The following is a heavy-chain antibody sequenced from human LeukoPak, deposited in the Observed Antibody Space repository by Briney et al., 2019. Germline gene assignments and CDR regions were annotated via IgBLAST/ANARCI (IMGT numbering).Heavy chain of an antibody. CDR2: INGDGSDT. J-gene: IGHJ4*02. Sequence: QPGGSLRLSCAASGFTISTSWMHWVRQAPGKGLVWVSRINGDGSDTNYADFVKGRFTISRDSAKNTLYLQMNSLRAEDTAMYYCVRDGEYSLGIDFDYWGQGTLVTVSP. CDR3: VRDGEYSLGIDFDY. D-gene: IGHD5-12*01. CDR1: GFTISTSW. V-gene: IGHV3-74*01.